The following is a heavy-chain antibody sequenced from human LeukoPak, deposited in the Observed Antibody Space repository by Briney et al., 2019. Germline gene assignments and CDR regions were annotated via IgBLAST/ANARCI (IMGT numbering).Heavy chain of an antibody. J-gene: IGHJ6*04. V-gene: IGHV3-33*01. CDR3: AREPPTTAAAPYYGMDV. CDR1: GFIFSSYG. Sequence: GGSLRLSCAASGFIFSSYGMHWVRQAPGKGLEWVATIWYDGSNKYYADSVKGRFTISRDNSKNTLYVQMNSLRVEDTAVYYCAREPPTTAAAPYYGMDVWGKGTTVTVSS. D-gene: IGHD4-17*01. CDR2: IWYDGSNK.